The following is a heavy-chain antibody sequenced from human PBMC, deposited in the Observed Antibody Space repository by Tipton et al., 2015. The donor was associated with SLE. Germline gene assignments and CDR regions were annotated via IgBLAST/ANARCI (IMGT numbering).Heavy chain of an antibody. V-gene: IGHV3-7*01. CDR3: ARDSFDIVVVPAVDY. CDR1: GFTFSSYA. Sequence: SLRLSCAASGFTFSSYAMSWVRQAPGKGLEWVANIKQDGSEKYYVDSVKGRFTISRDNAKNSLYLQMNSLRAEDTAVYYCARDSFDIVVVPAVDYWGQGTLVTVSS. D-gene: IGHD2-2*01. CDR2: IKQDGSEK. J-gene: IGHJ4*02.